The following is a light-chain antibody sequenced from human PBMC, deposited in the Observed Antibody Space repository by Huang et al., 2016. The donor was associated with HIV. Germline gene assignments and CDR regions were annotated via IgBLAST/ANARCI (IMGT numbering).Light chain of an antibody. Sequence: DIQMTQSPSSLSASVGDRVTITCRASQGISNSVAWYQQKPGKAPKLLLYAASRLKSGVPSSFSGSGSGTDYTLTISSLQPEDFATYYCQQYYSTPPITFGQGTRLEIK. CDR2: AAS. J-gene: IGKJ5*01. V-gene: IGKV1-NL1*01. CDR1: QGISNS. CDR3: QQYYSTPPIT.